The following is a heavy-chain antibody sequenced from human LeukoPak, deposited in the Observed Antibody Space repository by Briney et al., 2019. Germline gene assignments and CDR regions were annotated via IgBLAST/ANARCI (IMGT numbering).Heavy chain of an antibody. J-gene: IGHJ4*02. CDR3: ARHVYFSPSYFDY. V-gene: IGHV4-39*01. CDR2: IYYSGST. D-gene: IGHD2/OR15-2a*01. Sequence: SETLSLTCTVSGGSISSSSYYWGWIRQPPGKGLEWIGSIYYSGSTYYNPSLKSRVTISVDTSKNQFSLKLSSVTAADTAVYYCARHVYFSPSYFDYWGQGTLVTVSS. CDR1: GGSISSSSYY.